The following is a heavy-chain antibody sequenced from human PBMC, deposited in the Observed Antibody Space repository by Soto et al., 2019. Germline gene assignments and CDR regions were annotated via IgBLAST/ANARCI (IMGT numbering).Heavy chain of an antibody. CDR1: GFAFRSYA. V-gene: IGHV3-21*01. CDR2: ISSSGTYT. J-gene: IGHJ5*02. D-gene: IGHD3-22*01. CDR3: ARDLRGTDYYDDSGPRWLDP. Sequence: PGGSLRLSCAASGFAFRSYAMNWVRQAPGKGLEWVSSISSSGTYTYYSDSVQGRFTISRDNAKNSMYLQMNSLRAEDTAVYYCARDLRGTDYYDDSGPRWLDPWGQGTMVTVSS.